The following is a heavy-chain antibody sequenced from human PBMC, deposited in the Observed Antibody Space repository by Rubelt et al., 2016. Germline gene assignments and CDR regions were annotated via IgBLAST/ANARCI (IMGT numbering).Heavy chain of an antibody. Sequence: QVQLVQSGAEVKKPGASVKVSCKASGYTFTSYGISWVRQALDKGLSGMDGCRLYNGNTNYAQQLQGRVTMTTDTSTSTADMELRSLRSDDTAVYYCARVTGDFDYWGQGTLVTVSS. V-gene: IGHV1-18*01. CDR2: CRLYNGNT. D-gene: IGHD7-27*01. J-gene: IGHJ4*02. CDR1: GYTFTSYG. CDR3: ARVTGDFDY.